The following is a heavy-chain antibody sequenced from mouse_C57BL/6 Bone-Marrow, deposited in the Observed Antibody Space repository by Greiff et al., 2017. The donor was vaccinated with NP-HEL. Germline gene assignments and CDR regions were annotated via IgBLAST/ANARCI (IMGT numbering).Heavy chain of an antibody. Sequence: VQLKESGGDLVKPGGFLKLACAASGFTLSSYGMSRVRPTPDKGLEGVGTICSGGRYSYYQDSVTGRFTISRDNAKNTLYLQMSSMKSEDTAMYYCERMGSSDYFDYWGQGTTLTVSS. D-gene: IGHD1-1*01. J-gene: IGHJ2*01. CDR2: ICSGGRYS. CDR1: GFTLSSYG. V-gene: IGHV5-6*01. CDR3: ERMGSSDYFDY.